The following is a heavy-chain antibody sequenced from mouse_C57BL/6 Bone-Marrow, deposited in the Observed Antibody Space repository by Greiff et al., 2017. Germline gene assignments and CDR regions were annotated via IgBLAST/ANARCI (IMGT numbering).Heavy chain of an antibody. J-gene: IGHJ4*01. Sequence: EVKLQQSGPGLVKPSQSLSLTCSVTGYSITSGYYWNWIRQFPGNKLEWMGYISYDGSNNYNPSLKNRISITRDTSKNRFFLKLNSVTTEDTATYYCARDGDAMDYWGQGTSVTVSS. V-gene: IGHV3-6*01. CDR2: ISYDGSN. CDR3: ARDGDAMDY. CDR1: GYSITSGYY.